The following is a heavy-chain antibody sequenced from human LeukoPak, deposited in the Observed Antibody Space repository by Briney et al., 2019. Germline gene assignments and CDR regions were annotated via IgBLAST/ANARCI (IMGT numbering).Heavy chain of an antibody. D-gene: IGHD6-13*01. CDR3: ARYRSSWYGSYYYGMDV. V-gene: IGHV3-74*01. Sequence: GGSLRLSCAASGFTFSSYWMHWVRHAPGKGLVWVSRINSDGSSTSYADSVKGRFTISRDNAKNTLYLQMNSLRAEDTAVYYCARYRSSWYGSYYYGMDVWGQGTTVTVSS. CDR1: GFTFSSYW. J-gene: IGHJ6*02. CDR2: INSDGSST.